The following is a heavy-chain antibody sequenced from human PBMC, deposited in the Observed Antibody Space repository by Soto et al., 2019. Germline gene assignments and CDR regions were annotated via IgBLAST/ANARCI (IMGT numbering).Heavy chain of an antibody. CDR3: ASGIQLWLRRINNGYSG. V-gene: IGHV1-69*12. J-gene: IGHJ4*02. D-gene: IGHD5-18*01. CDR1: QGTFSTYA. Sequence: QVQLVQSGAEVKKPESKTKVSCKVPQGTFSTYAISWVRQAPGQGLEWMGGIIPMFGTANYAQRFQDRVTITADESTNTVYMELSSLRSEDTAVYFCASGIQLWLRRINNGYSGWGQGTLVTVSS. CDR2: IIPMFGTA.